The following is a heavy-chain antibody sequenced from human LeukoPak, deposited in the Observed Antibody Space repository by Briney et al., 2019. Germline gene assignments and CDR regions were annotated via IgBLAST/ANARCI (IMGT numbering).Heavy chain of an antibody. J-gene: IGHJ6*02. CDR2: IPYDGSNK. D-gene: IGHD3-3*01. CDR1: GFTFSSYA. V-gene: IGHV3-30-3*01. CDR3: ARVSLRFLEWFSMDV. Sequence: GRSLRLSCAASGFTFSSYAMHWVRQAPGKGLEWVAVIPYDGSNKYYADSVKGRFTISRDNSKNTLYLQMNSLRAEDTAVYYCARVSLRFLEWFSMDVWGQGTTVTVSS.